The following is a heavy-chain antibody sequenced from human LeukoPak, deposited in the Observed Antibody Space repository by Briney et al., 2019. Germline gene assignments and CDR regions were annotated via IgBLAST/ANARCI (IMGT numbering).Heavy chain of an antibody. J-gene: IGHJ4*02. CDR2: IISIFGTA. Sequence: SVKVSCKASGGTFSSYAISWVRQAPGQGLEWMGRIISIFGTANYAQKFQGRVTITTDESTSTAYMELSSLRSEDTAVYYCARSSHKYSTFDYWGQGTLVTVSS. V-gene: IGHV1-69*05. D-gene: IGHD5-18*01. CDR3: ARSSHKYSTFDY. CDR1: GGTFSSYA.